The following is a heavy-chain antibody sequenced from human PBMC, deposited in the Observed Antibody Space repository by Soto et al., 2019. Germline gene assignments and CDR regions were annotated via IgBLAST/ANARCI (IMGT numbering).Heavy chain of an antibody. Sequence: EGSLRLSWAASGGTFSSYSMNWVRQAPGKGLEWVSSISGSGVSKYYSDSVKGRFTISRDNSMNTVYLQIKSLADDDTAIYYCANEGGVANRRFKWFDAWGKGTLVTFSS. CDR1: GGTFSSYS. CDR3: ANEGGVANRRFKWFDA. J-gene: IGHJ5*02. V-gene: IGHV3-23*01. D-gene: IGHD2-15*01. CDR2: ISGSGVSK.